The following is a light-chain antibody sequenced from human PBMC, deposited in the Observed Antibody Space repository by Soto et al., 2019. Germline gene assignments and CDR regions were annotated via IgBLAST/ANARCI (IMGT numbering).Light chain of an antibody. Sequence: DIVMTQSPLSLSVTPGESASISCTSSQSLLHSNGYTYLDWYLQKPGQSPQLLIYWSSNRGSGVPARFSGSGSGTDFTLKISRVEAEDVGFYYCMQALENPLTFGPGTRVDF. CDR2: WSS. CDR1: QSLLHSNGYTY. J-gene: IGKJ3*01. V-gene: IGKV2-28*01. CDR3: MQALENPLT.